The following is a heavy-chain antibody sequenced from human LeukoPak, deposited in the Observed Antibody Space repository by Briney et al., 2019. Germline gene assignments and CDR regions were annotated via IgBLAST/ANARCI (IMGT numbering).Heavy chain of an antibody. CDR1: GFTFSSYG. V-gene: IGHV3-30*02. Sequence: QSGGSLRLSCAASGFTFSSYGMHWVRQAPGKGLEWVAFIRYDGSNKYYADSVKGRFTISRDNSKNTLYLQMNSLRAEDTAVYYCARDGLVVVVAATHEYFHHWGQGTLVTVSS. CDR2: IRYDGSNK. J-gene: IGHJ1*01. CDR3: ARDGLVVVVAATHEYFHH. D-gene: IGHD2-15*01.